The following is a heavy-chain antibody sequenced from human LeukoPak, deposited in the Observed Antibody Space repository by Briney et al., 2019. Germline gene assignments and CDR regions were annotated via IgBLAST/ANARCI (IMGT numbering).Heavy chain of an antibody. J-gene: IGHJ2*01. CDR3: ARVLEGSSGQHWYFDL. D-gene: IGHD6-19*01. Sequence: SETLSPTCAVYGGSFSGYYWSWIRQPPGKGLEWIGEINHSGSTNYNPSLKSRVTISVDTSKKQFSLKLSSVTAADTAVYYCARVLEGSSGQHWYFDLWGRGTLVTVSS. CDR1: GGSFSGYY. CDR2: INHSGST. V-gene: IGHV4-34*01.